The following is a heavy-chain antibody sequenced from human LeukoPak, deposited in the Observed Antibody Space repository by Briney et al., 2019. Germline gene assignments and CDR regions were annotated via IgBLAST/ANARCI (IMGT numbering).Heavy chain of an antibody. CDR3: AKDADDYVSYFAY. CDR1: GFTLTTYA. J-gene: IGHJ4*02. D-gene: IGHD4-17*01. CDR2: ITASGPTT. Sequence: VGSLRLSCAPSGFTLTTYAMTWVRQAPGKGLEWVSGITASGPTTYYADSVKGRFTFSRDNSKNTLYLQMNCLRAEETAVYYCAKDADDYVSYFAYWGQGTLVTVSS. V-gene: IGHV3-23*01.